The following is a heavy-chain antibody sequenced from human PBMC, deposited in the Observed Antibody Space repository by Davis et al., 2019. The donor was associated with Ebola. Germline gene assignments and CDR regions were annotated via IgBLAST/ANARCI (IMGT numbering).Heavy chain of an antibody. CDR1: GFTFSSYG. V-gene: IGHV3-30*02. CDR3: AKGHDYGDYIDY. D-gene: IGHD4-17*01. Sequence: GESLKISCAASGFTFSSYGMHWVRQAPGKGLEWVAFIRYDGSNKYYADSVKGRFTISRDNSKNTLYLQMNSLRAEDTAVYYCAKGHDYGDYIDYWGQGTLVTVSS. CDR2: IRYDGSNK. J-gene: IGHJ4*02.